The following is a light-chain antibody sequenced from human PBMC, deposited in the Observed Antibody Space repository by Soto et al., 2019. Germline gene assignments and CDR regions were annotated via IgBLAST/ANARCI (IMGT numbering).Light chain of an antibody. CDR1: QSVSNY. CDR2: DTF. V-gene: IGKV3-11*01. CDR3: VQRSTWPWT. Sequence: IVLTQSPATLSLSPGARATLSCRAGQSVSNYLAWYQQKPGQAPRLLIYDTFNRATGIPARGSGSGSGTDFTLTISSLEPEDLAVYFCVQRSTWPWTSGQGTKVEIK. J-gene: IGKJ1*01.